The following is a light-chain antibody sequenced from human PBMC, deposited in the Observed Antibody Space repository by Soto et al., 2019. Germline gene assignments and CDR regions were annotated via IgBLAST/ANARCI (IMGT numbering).Light chain of an antibody. Sequence: QSALTQPASVSGSPGQSITISCIGSSSDVGGYNYVSWYQHHPGRVPKPMIFEVSDRPSGVSSRFSDSKSGNTAYLTISGLQAEDEADYYCSSFSSTSTIVFGGGTKVTVL. CDR2: EVS. CDR3: SSFSSTSTIV. CDR1: SSDVGGYNY. J-gene: IGLJ2*01. V-gene: IGLV2-14*01.